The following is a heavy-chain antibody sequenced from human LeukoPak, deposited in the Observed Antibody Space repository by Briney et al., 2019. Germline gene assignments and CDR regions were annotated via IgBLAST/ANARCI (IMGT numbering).Heavy chain of an antibody. CDR3: ARLGDLYGDYGIHDY. J-gene: IGHJ4*02. Sequence: GESLKISCKGSGYSFTSDWIGWVRQMPGKGLEWMGIIYRGDSDTRYSPSFQGQVTISADKSISTAYLQWSSLKASDTAMYYCARLGDLYGDYGIHDYWGQGTLVTVSS. D-gene: IGHD4-17*01. CDR1: GYSFTSDW. CDR2: IYRGDSDT. V-gene: IGHV5-51*01.